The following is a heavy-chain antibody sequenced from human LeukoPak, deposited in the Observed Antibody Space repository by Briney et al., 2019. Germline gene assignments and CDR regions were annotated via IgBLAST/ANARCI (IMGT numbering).Heavy chain of an antibody. D-gene: IGHD6-13*01. CDR3: ARGSSWSGTSGY. CDR1: GYTFSTYD. V-gene: IGHV1-8*01. Sequence: GASVKVSCKASGYTFSTYDVNWVRQATGQGLEWMGWMNPSSGNTGYAQKFQGRVTMTRNTSISTAYMELSSLRSEDTAVYYCARGSSWSGTSGYWGQGTLVTVSS. J-gene: IGHJ4*02. CDR2: MNPSSGNT.